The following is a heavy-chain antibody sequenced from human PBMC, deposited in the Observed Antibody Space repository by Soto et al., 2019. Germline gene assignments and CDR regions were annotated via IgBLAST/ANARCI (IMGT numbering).Heavy chain of an antibody. CDR1: GGSISSGGYS. D-gene: IGHD1-1*01. CDR2: IYHSGST. J-gene: IGHJ5*02. V-gene: IGHV4-30-2*01. Sequence: SETLSLTCAVSGGSISSGGYSWSWIRQPPGKGLEWIGYIYHSGSTYYNPSLKSRVTISVDRSKNQFSLKLSSVTAADTAVYYFARGAYWNKGKDWFDPWGQGTLVTVSS. CDR3: ARGAYWNKGKDWFDP.